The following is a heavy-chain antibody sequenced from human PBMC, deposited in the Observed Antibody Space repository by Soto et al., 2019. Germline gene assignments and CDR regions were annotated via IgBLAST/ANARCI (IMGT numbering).Heavy chain of an antibody. D-gene: IGHD2-21*02. V-gene: IGHV1-69*19. CDR1: GGSFSKFA. CDR2: IIPTLGTT. J-gene: IGHJ6*02. Sequence: QVQLVQSGTEVKTPGSSVKVSCKASGGSFSKFAINCVRQAPGQGLEWMGGIIPTLGTTDYAHKFQGRVTITADEAMKTSYMELSGLRSEDTAVYYCARDDATHCGADCYRYFYYGMDVWGQGTTVTVSS. CDR3: ARDDATHCGADCYRYFYYGMDV.